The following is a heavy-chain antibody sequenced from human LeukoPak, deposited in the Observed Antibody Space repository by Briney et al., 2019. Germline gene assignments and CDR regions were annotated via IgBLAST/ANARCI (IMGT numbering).Heavy chain of an antibody. CDR2: IYYSGST. Sequence: SETLSLTCTVSGGSINSGNYYWSWIRQPPGKGLEWIGYIYYSGSTYYNPSLKSRVTISVDTSKNQFSLKLSSVTAADTAVYYCARDSLGPPSDAFDIWGQGTMVTVSS. CDR3: ARDSLGPPSDAFDI. CDR1: GGSINSGNYY. J-gene: IGHJ3*02. V-gene: IGHV4-30-4*01.